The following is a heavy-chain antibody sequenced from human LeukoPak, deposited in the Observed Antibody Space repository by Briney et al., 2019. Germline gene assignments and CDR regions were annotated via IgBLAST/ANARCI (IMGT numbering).Heavy chain of an antibody. D-gene: IGHD3-10*01. V-gene: IGHV3-7*01. CDR2: IKYDGSEN. Sequence: GRSLRLSCAASGFIFSTYWMTWVRQAPGEGLEWVANIKYDGSENYYVDSVKGRFTISRDNAKNSLYLQMNSLRVEDTAVYYCARRLGGSRRGYFDYWGQGILVTVSS. CDR1: GFIFSTYW. CDR3: ARRLGGSRRGYFDY. J-gene: IGHJ4*02.